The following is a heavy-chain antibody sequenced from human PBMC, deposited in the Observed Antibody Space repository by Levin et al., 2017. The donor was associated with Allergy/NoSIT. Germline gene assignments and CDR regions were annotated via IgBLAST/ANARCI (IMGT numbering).Heavy chain of an antibody. Sequence: LPGGSLRLSCATSGFTFSTYAMSWVRQAPGKGLEWVSTIDNRAENTYYADAVKGRFTISRDNSRNALFLQMSSLSVEDTAIYYCVTKGGRFDFWGQGTLVSVSS. J-gene: IGHJ4*02. CDR3: VTKGGRFDF. CDR1: GFTFSTYA. V-gene: IGHV3-23*05. CDR2: IDNRAENT.